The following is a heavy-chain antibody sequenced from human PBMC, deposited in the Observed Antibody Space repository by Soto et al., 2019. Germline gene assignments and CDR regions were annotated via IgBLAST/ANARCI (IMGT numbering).Heavy chain of an antibody. CDR3: AAPSSGWSRDYYFDY. CDR2: IWYDGSNK. J-gene: IGHJ4*02. D-gene: IGHD6-19*01. CDR1: GFTFSSYG. V-gene: IGHV3-33*01. Sequence: QVQLVESGGGVVQPGRSLRLSCAASGFTFSSYGMHWVRQAPGKGLEWVAVIWYDGSNKYYADSVKGRFTISRDNSKNTLYLQMNSLRAEDTAVYYCAAPSSGWSRDYYFDYWGQGTLVTVSS.